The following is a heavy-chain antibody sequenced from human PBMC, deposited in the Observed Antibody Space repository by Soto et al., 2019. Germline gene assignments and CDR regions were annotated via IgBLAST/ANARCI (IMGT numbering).Heavy chain of an antibody. Sequence: GGSLRLSCAASGFTFNSYAMSWVRQAPGKGLEWVSSVSGLGATTHHADSVQGRFTISRDNSRNTLYLQMNDLRAEDTAVYYCAKLSQYSSSYYFRSWGQGTLVTVSS. CDR1: GFTFNSYA. J-gene: IGHJ4*02. D-gene: IGHD6-6*01. CDR3: AKLSQYSSSYYFRS. CDR2: VSGLGATT. V-gene: IGHV3-23*01.